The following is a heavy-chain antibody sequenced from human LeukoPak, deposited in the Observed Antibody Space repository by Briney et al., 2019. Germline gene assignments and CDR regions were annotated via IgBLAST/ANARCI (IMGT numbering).Heavy chain of an antibody. J-gene: IGHJ4*02. CDR1: GFTVSSNY. CDR2: IYSGGST. CDR3: ARDLPSNSFDY. Sequence: GGSLRLSCAASGFTVSSNYMSWVRQAPGKGLEWVSVIYSGGSTYYADSVKGRFTISRDNSKNTLYLQMNSLRAEDTAVYYCARDLPSNSFDYWGQGTLVTVSS. V-gene: IGHV3-66*02.